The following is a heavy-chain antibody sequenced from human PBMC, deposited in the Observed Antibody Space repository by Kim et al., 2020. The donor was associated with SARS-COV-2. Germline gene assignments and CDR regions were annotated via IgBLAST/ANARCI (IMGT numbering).Heavy chain of an antibody. D-gene: IGHD3-10*01. V-gene: IGHV3-23*01. Sequence: GAVKGRLTISRDNSKNTLYLQMNSLRAEDTAVYYCAKTALWFGELLYLDYWGQGTLVTVSS. CDR3: AKTALWFGELLYLDY. J-gene: IGHJ4*02.